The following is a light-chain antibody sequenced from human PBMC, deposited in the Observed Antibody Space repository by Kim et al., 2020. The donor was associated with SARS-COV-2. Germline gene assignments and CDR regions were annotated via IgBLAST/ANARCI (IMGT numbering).Light chain of an antibody. J-gene: IGLJ3*02. CDR2: GND. CDR1: SLRSYY. Sequence: SSELTQDPAVSVALGQTVRITCQGDSLRSYYASWYQQKPGQAPVRVIYGNDNRPSGIPDRFSGSSSGNTASLTITGAQAEDEADYYCNSWDSSGNHWVFGGGTQLTVL. CDR3: NSWDSSGNHWV. V-gene: IGLV3-19*02.